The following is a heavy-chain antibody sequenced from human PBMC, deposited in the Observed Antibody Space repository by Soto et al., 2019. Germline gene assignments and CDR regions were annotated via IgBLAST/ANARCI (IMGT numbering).Heavy chain of an antibody. CDR1: GGSISSSNW. CDR3: AREQKYSYGTGYYYYYGMDV. V-gene: IGHV4-4*02. J-gene: IGHJ6*02. D-gene: IGHD5-18*01. Sequence: SETLSLTCAVSGGSISSSNWWSWVRQPPGKGLEWIGEIYHSGSTNYNPSLKSRVTISVDKSKNQFSLKLSSVTAADTAVYYCAREQKYSYGTGYYYYYGMDVWGQGTTVTVSS. CDR2: IYHSGST.